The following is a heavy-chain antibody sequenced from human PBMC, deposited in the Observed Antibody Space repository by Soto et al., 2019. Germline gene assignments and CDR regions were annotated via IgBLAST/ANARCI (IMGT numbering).Heavy chain of an antibody. CDR2: INPYNGNT. Sequence: QVQLVQSGAEVKKPGASVKVSCKASGYTFTSYGIIWVRQAPGQGLEWMGWINPYNGNTKYAQKVQGRVTMTTDPSTGKAYRELGSLRSNDTAVYYCGKGAGWEPEYYSDYWGQGTLVTVSS. V-gene: IGHV1-18*01. J-gene: IGHJ4*02. CDR1: GYTFTSYG. D-gene: IGHD1-26*01. CDR3: GKGAGWEPEYYSDY.